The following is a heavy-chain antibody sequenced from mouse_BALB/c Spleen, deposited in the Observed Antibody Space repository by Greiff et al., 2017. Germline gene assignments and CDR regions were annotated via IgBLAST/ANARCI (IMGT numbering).Heavy chain of an antibody. D-gene: IGHD1-2*01. J-gene: IGHJ3*01. CDR2: ISSGSSTI. V-gene: IGHV5-17*02. Sequence: EVKLVESGGGLVQPGGSRKLSCAASGFTFSSFGMHWVRQAPEKGLEWVAYISSGSSTIYYADTVKGRFTISRDNPKNTLFLQMTSLRSEDTAMYYCARSQFITTATGFAYWGQGTLVTVSA. CDR3: ARSQFITTATGFAY. CDR1: GFTFSSFG.